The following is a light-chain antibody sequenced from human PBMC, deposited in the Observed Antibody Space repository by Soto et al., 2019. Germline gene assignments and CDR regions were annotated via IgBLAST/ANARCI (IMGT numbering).Light chain of an antibody. CDR1: QSVSSSY. CDR2: GAS. Sequence: EIVLMQSPGTLSLSPGERATLSCRASQSVSSSYLAWYQQKPGQAPRLLIDGASSRATSTPDRFSGSGSGTDFTLTISRLEPEDFAVYYCQQYGTSPPLTFGGGTKVEIK. CDR3: QQYGTSPPLT. J-gene: IGKJ4*01. V-gene: IGKV3-20*01.